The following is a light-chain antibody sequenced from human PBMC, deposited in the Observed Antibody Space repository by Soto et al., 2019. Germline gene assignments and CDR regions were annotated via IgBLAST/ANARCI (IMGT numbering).Light chain of an antibody. Sequence: ILVTQSPVTVCGSRGSPSTQXXRASQNIRRSLAWYQQKPGKGPRXLIYGTYTRAGGVPARFSGGGSGTDFTLPIRSLQSEDFAVYFCQQYNNWWTFGQGTKV. CDR3: QQYNNWWT. CDR2: GTY. CDR1: QNIRRS. J-gene: IGKJ1*01. V-gene: IGKV3-15*01.